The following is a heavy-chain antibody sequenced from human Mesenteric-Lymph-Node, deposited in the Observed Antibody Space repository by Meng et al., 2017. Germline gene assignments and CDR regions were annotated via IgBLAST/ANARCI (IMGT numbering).Heavy chain of an antibody. CDR2: IYYSGST. J-gene: IGHJ5*02. CDR3: ASGGGLPAAMFGFDP. CDR1: GGSISSGGYY. V-gene: IGHV4-31*03. Sequence: QGQRQEAGPGLVKPSQTLSLTCTVSGGSISSGGYYWSWIRQHPGKGLEWIGYIYYSGSTYYNPSLKSRVTISVDTSKNQFSLKLSSVTAADTAVYYCASGGGLPAAMFGFDPWGQGTLVTVFS. D-gene: IGHD2-2*01.